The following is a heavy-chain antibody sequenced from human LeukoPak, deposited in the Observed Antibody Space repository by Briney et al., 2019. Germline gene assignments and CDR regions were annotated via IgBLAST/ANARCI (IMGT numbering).Heavy chain of an antibody. CDR1: GFTFINAW. V-gene: IGHV3-15*01. CDR3: TSGVGTLDY. J-gene: IGHJ4*02. Sequence: GGSPRPSCAASGFTFINAWMTWVRQAPGKGLEWVGRIQSTTNGGTPDYATPVKGRFTISRDDSKNTLYLQMNSLKTEDTAVYYCTSGVGTLDYWGQGALVTVSS. CDR2: IQSTTNGGTP. D-gene: IGHD1-14*01.